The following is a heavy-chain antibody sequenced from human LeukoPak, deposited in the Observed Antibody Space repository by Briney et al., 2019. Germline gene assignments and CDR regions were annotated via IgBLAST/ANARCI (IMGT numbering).Heavy chain of an antibody. V-gene: IGHV1-18*01. D-gene: IGHD6-13*01. Sequence: EASVKVCCEASGYTYTSYGISWVRQAPGQGHEWMGWISAYNGNTNYAQKLQGRVTMTTDTSTSTAYMELRSLRSDDTAVYYCARTQRIAAAGTTDYWGQGTLVTVSS. J-gene: IGHJ4*02. CDR3: ARTQRIAAAGTTDY. CDR2: ISAYNGNT. CDR1: GYTYTSYG.